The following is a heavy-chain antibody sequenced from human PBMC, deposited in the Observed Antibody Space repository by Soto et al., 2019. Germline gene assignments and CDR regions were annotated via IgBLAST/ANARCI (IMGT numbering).Heavy chain of an antibody. CDR2: FDPEDGET. V-gene: IGHV1-24*01. Sequence: ASVKVSCKVSGYTLIESSMHWVRQAPGKGLEWMGGFDPEDGETIYAQKFQGRVTMTEDTSTDTAYMELSSLRSEDTAVYYCARGGRVWFGELLFHYYYGMDVWG. CDR3: ARGGRVWFGELLFHYYYGMDV. CDR1: GYTLIESS. D-gene: IGHD3-10*01. J-gene: IGHJ6*02.